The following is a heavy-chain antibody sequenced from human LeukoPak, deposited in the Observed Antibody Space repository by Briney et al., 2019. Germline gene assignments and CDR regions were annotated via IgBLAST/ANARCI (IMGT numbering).Heavy chain of an antibody. Sequence: GRSLRLSCAASGFTFSSYAMHWVRQAPGKGLEWVAVISYDGSNKYYAGSVKGRFTISRDNSKNTLYLQMNSLRAEDTAVYYCARDLDIVVVVAATHSGVDYWGQGTLVTVSS. CDR3: ARDLDIVVVVAATHSGVDY. CDR2: ISYDGSNK. J-gene: IGHJ4*02. V-gene: IGHV3-30-3*01. D-gene: IGHD2-15*01. CDR1: GFTFSSYA.